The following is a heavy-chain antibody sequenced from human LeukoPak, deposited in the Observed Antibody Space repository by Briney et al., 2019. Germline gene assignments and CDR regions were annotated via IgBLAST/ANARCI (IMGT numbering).Heavy chain of an antibody. D-gene: IGHD3-10*01. J-gene: IGHJ3*02. CDR1: GYTFSSYE. V-gene: IGHV1-8*01. Sequence: ASVKVSCKTSGYTFSSYESNWVRQSTGQGLEGSGWLNPSTGGTGYAQNFQGRVTMTRNTSIRTVYMELSSLRSDDTAVYYCARSYGFADVQFADAFDIWGQGTMVAVSS. CDR3: ARSYGFADVQFADAFDI. CDR2: LNPSTGGT.